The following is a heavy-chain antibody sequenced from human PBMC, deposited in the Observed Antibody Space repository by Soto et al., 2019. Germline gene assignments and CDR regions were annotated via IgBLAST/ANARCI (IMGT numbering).Heavy chain of an antibody. CDR3: ARVRRESCIMNSCYGYYGMDV. Sequence: QVQLVQSGAEVKKPGSSVKVSCKASGGTFSSYGISWVRQAPGQGLEWMGGIIPIFDTANYAQKFQGRVIITADESTGTAYMELSSLRSEDTAVYYCARVRRESCIMNSCYGYYGMDVWGQGTTVTVSS. CDR1: GGTFSSYG. D-gene: IGHD3-16*01. V-gene: IGHV1-69*12. CDR2: IIPIFDTA. J-gene: IGHJ6*02.